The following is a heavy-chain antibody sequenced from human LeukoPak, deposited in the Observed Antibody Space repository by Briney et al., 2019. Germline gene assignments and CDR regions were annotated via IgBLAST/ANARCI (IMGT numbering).Heavy chain of an antibody. J-gene: IGHJ4*02. CDR1: GFTFSSYA. CDR3: AKWKYSNSGIDDY. D-gene: IGHD6-6*01. Sequence: GGSLRLSCAASGFTFSSYAISWVRQVPGKGLEWVSVISGSGDNTYYADSVKGRFTISRDNSKNMLYLQMNSLRAEDTAVYYCAKWKYSNSGIDDYWGQETLVTVSS. CDR2: ISGSGDNT. V-gene: IGHV3-23*01.